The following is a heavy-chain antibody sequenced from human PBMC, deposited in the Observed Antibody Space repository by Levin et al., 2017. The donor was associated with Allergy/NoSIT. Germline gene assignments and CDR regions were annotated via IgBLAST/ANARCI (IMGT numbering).Heavy chain of an antibody. CDR3: TTYSSSWYYVDY. Sequence: GGSLRLSCAASGITFSNAWMSWARQAPGKGLEWVGRIKSNTDGGTTEYAAPVKGRFSISRDDSKNTLYLQMNSLKTEDTAIYFCTTYSSSWYYVDYWGQGTLVTVSS. J-gene: IGHJ4*02. V-gene: IGHV3-15*01. D-gene: IGHD6-13*01. CDR2: IKSNTDGGTT. CDR1: GITFSNAW.